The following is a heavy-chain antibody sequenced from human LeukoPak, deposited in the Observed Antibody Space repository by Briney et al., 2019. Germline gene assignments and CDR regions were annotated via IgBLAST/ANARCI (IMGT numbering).Heavy chain of an antibody. J-gene: IGHJ5*02. CDR2: VFYNGAT. Sequence: SETLSLTCIVSGGSISSSIYYWAWVRQPPGKGLEWIGTVFYNGATQYSPSLRSRVTISIDTSTNQFSLKLTSVTAADTVLYYCARHLKDIVVVPAASHPKRHNWFDPWGQGTLVTVSS. V-gene: IGHV4-39*07. CDR1: GGSISSSIYY. D-gene: IGHD2-2*01. CDR3: ARHLKDIVVVPAASHPKRHNWFDP.